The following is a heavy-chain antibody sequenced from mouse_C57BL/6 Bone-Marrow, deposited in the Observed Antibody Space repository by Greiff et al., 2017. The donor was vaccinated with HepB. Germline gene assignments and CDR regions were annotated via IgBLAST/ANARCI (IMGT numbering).Heavy chain of an antibody. J-gene: IGHJ1*03. Sequence: EVHLVESEGGLVQPGSSMKLSCTASGFTFSDYYMAWVRQVPEKGLEWVANINYDGSSTYYLDSLKSRFIISRDNAKNILYLQMSSLKSEDTATYYCARGGGIFWYFDVWGTGTTVTVSS. V-gene: IGHV5-16*01. CDR3: ARGGGIFWYFDV. CDR1: GFTFSDYY. CDR2: INYDGSST.